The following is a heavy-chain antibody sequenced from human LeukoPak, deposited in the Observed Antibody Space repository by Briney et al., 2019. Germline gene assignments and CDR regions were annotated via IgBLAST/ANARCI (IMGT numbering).Heavy chain of an antibody. V-gene: IGHV3-23*01. D-gene: IGHD6-6*01. Sequence: GGSLRLSCAASGFTFSSFAMTWVRQAPGKGLEWVSAISGRDGSTYYADSVKGRFTISRDNSKKTLYLQMNRLRADDTALYYCATARIAARRPVDIWGQGTMVTVSS. CDR2: ISGRDGST. J-gene: IGHJ3*02. CDR1: GFTFSSFA. CDR3: ATARIAARRPVDI.